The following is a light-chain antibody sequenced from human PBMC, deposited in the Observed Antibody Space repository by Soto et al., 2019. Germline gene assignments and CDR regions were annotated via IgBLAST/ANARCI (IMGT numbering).Light chain of an antibody. CDR1: SSDVGSYDF. Sequence: QSALTQPASVSGSPGQSITLSCTGTSSDVGSYDFLSWYQHHPGKAPKLIIYEVTNRPSGVSNRFSGSKSDNTASLTISGLQADDEADYYCSSYTSTTTLKVMFGGGTKLTVL. V-gene: IGLV2-14*01. CDR3: SSYTSTTTLKVM. CDR2: EVT. J-gene: IGLJ3*02.